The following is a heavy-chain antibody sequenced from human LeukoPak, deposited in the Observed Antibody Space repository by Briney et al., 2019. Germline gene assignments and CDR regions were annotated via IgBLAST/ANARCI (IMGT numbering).Heavy chain of an antibody. D-gene: IGHD6-13*01. CDR1: GFTFSSYS. J-gene: IGHJ1*01. V-gene: IGHV3-48*01. Sequence: PGGSLRLSCAASGFTFSSYSMNWVRQAPGKGLEWVSYISSSSSTIYYADSVKGRFTISRDNSKNTLYLQMNSLRAEDTAVYYCAKEGSSFEYFQHWGQGTLVTVSS. CDR2: ISSSSSTI. CDR3: AKEGSSFEYFQH.